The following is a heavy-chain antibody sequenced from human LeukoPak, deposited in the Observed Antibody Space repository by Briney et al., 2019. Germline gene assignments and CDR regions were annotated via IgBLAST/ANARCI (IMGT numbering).Heavy chain of an antibody. D-gene: IGHD1-1*01. J-gene: IGHJ4*02. CDR1: GFTFSSYG. CDR3: AKDDFQLERLLPDY. V-gene: IGHV3-30*18. Sequence: GGSLRLSCAASGFTFSSYGMHWVRQAPGKGLEWVAVISYDGSNKYYADSVKGRFTISRDNSKNTLYLQMNSLRAEDTAVYYCAKDDFQLERLLPDYWGQGTLVTVSS. CDR2: ISYDGSNK.